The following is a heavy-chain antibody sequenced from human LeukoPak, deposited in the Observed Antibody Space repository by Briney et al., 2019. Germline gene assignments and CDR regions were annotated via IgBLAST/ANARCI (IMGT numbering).Heavy chain of an antibody. CDR2: IKQDGSEK. J-gene: IGHJ3*02. D-gene: IGHD4-17*01. Sequence: GGSLRLSCAASGFTFSSYRMSWVRQAPGKGLEWVANIKQDGSEKYYVDSVKGRFTISRDNAKNSLYLQMNSLRAEDTAVYYCARDEDTVTTGDAFDIWGQGTMVTVPS. CDR3: ARDEDTVTTGDAFDI. CDR1: GFTFSSYR. V-gene: IGHV3-7*01.